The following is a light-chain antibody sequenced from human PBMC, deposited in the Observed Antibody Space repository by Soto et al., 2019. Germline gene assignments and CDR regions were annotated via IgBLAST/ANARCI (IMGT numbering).Light chain of an antibody. CDR1: SSDVGSYNL. V-gene: IGLV2-23*03. J-gene: IGLJ3*02. CDR2: EGS. CDR3: CSYAGGSTFWV. Sequence: QSALTQPASVSGSPGQSITISCTGTSSDVGSYNLVSWYQQHPGKAPKLMIYEGSKRPSGVSNRFSGSKSGNTASLTISGLQAEDEADYYCCSYAGGSTFWVFGGGTKLTVL.